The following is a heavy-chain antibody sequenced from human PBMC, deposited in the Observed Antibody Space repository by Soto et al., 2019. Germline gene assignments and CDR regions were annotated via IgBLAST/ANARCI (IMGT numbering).Heavy chain of an antibody. J-gene: IGHJ4*02. CDR2: IYYSGST. V-gene: IGHV4-39*07. Sequence: ASETLSLTCTVSGGSISSSSYYWGWIRQPPGKGLEWIGSIYYSGSTYYNPSLKSRVTISVDTSKNQFSLKLSSVTAADTAVYYCARSPYDSSGYYVYWGQGTLVTVSS. CDR3: ARSPYDSSGYYVY. D-gene: IGHD3-22*01. CDR1: GGSISSSSYY.